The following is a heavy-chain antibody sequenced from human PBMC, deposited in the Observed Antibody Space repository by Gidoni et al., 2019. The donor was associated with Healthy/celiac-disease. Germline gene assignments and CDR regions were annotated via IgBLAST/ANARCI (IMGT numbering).Heavy chain of an antibody. V-gene: IGHV1-46*01. CDR3: ARDGTPYGSGREGYFDY. D-gene: IGHD3-10*01. Sequence: QVQLVQPGAEVKKPGASVKVSCKASGYTFTSYYMHWVRQAPGQGLAWMGIINPSGGSTSYAQKFQGRVTMTRDTSTSTVYMELSSLRSEDTAVYYCARDGTPYGSGREGYFDYWGQGTLVTVSS. CDR1: GYTFTSYY. CDR2: INPSGGST. J-gene: IGHJ4*02.